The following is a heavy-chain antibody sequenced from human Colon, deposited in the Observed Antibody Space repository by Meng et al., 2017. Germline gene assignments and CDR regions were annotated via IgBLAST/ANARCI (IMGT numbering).Heavy chain of an antibody. CDR1: GFNFPSYW. Sequence: GESLKISCQGSGFNFPSYWIGWVRQTPGKGLEWMRVVNGGDSDARYSPSFEGQVTMSVDRSIDTTYLQWSSLKTSDSAMYFCARAIPMASSCYFDYWGPGTVVTVSS. D-gene: IGHD5-24*01. V-gene: IGHV5-51*01. J-gene: IGHJ4*03. CDR2: VNGGDSDA. CDR3: ARAIPMASSCYFDY.